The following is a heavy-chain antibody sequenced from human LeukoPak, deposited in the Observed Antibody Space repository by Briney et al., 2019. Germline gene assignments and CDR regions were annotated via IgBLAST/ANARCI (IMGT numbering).Heavy chain of an antibody. CDR2: ISGSGGST. Sequence: GGSLRLSCAASGFTFSSYAMSWVRQAPGKGLEWVSAISGSGGSTYYADSAKGRFTIFRYNSKNTLYLQMNSLRAEDTAVYYCARQYDSSGYEAGYWGQGTLVTVSS. J-gene: IGHJ4*02. D-gene: IGHD3-22*01. V-gene: IGHV3-23*01. CDR3: ARQYDSSGYEAGY. CDR1: GFTFSSYA.